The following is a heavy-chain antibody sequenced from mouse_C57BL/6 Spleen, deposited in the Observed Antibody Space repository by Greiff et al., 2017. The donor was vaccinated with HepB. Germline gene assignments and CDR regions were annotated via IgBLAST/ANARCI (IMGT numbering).Heavy chain of an antibody. CDR3: ARGRGLRQGWYFDV. V-gene: IGHV1-53*01. Sequence: QVQLQQPGTELVKPGASVKLSCKASGYTFTSYWMHWVKQRPGQGLEWIGNINPSNGGTNYNEKFKSKATLTVDKSSSTAYMQLSSLTSEDSAVYYCARGRGLRQGWYFDVWGTGTTVTVSS. J-gene: IGHJ1*03. CDR2: INPSNGGT. CDR1: GYTFTSYW. D-gene: IGHD2-2*01.